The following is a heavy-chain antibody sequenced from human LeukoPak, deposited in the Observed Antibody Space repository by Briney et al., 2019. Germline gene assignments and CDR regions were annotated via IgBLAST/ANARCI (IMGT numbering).Heavy chain of an antibody. CDR1: GFTFDRYA. CDR2: VSGSGATT. V-gene: IGHV3-23*01. J-gene: IGHJ4*02. Sequence: HAGGSLRLSCAASGFTFDRYAMAWVRQAPGKGLEWVSSVSGSGATTNFADSVKGRLSISRDNSKNTLYLHMSRLGDEDTAVYYCVKDARMAAVGKFDFWGQGTLVTVSS. D-gene: IGHD6-13*01. CDR3: VKDARMAAVGKFDF.